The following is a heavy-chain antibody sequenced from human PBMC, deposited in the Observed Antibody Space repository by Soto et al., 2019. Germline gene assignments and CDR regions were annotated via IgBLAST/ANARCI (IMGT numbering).Heavy chain of an antibody. D-gene: IGHD4-17*01. CDR2: IKQDGSEK. Sequence: GGSLRLSCAASGFTFSSYWMSWVRQAPGKGLEWVANIKQDGSEKYYVDSVKGRFTISRDNAKNSLYLQMNSLRAEDTAVYYCARDQEVTSRPYYYYMDVWGKGTTVTVSS. CDR3: ARDQEVTSRPYYYYMDV. V-gene: IGHV3-7*01. CDR1: GFTFSSYW. J-gene: IGHJ6*03.